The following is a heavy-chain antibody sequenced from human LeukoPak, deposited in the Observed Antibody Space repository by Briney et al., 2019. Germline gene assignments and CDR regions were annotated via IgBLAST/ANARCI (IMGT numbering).Heavy chain of an antibody. D-gene: IGHD5-18*01. CDR2: INPNSGGT. CDR3: ARAPIGDHTATAD. J-gene: IGHJ4*02. CDR1: GYTFTGYY. V-gene: IGHV1-2*02. Sequence: ASVKVSCKSSGYTFTGYYMHWVRQAPGQGLEWMGWINPNSGGTNYAQKFQGRVTMTRDTSISTAYMELSRLRSDDTAVYYCARAPIGDHTATADWGQGTLVTVSS.